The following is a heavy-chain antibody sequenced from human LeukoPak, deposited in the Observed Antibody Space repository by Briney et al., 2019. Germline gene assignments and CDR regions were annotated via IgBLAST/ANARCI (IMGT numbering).Heavy chain of an antibody. V-gene: IGHV4-34*01. CDR3: ANMYYDSSGYFDY. Sequence: SETLSLTCAVYGGSFSGYYWSWIRQPPGKGLEWIGEINHSGSTNYNPSLKSRVTISVDTSKNQFSLKLSSVAAADTAVYYCANMYYDSSGYFDYWGQGTLVTVSS. J-gene: IGHJ4*02. CDR2: INHSGST. CDR1: GGSFSGYY. D-gene: IGHD3-22*01.